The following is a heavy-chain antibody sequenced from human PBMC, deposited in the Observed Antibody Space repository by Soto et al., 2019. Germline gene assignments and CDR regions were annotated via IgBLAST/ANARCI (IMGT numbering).Heavy chain of an antibody. CDR2: IYHTGST. CDR1: GTIGSYC. D-gene: IGHD1-1*01. Sequence: QVQLQESGPGLVTASETLSLTCTVSGTIGSYCWTWIRQSPGKGLEWIGSIYHTGSTYYSKSLRSRLTMSVDTSKSQFSLRLSSVTAADTAVYYCARATGTLRSRNCDYWGQGSLVTVSS. V-gene: IGHV4-59*06. CDR3: ARATGTLRSRNCDY. J-gene: IGHJ4*02.